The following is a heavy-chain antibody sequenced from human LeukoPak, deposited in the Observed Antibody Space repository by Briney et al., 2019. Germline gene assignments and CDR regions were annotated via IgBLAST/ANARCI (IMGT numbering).Heavy chain of an antibody. CDR3: ARVEIAAAGTIWFDP. V-gene: IGHV4-34*01. Sequence: PSETLSLTCAVYGGSFSGYYWSWIRQPPGKGLEWIGEINHSGSTNYNPSLKSRVTISVDTSKNQFSLKLSSVTAADTAVYYCARVEIAAAGTIWFDPWGQGTLVTVSS. CDR1: GGSFSGYY. J-gene: IGHJ5*02. D-gene: IGHD6-13*01. CDR2: INHSGST.